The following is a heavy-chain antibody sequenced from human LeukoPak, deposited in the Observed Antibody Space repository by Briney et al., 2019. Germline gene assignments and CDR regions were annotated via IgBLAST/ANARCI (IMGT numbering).Heavy chain of an antibody. CDR2: INHSGST. CDR1: GGSFSGYY. D-gene: IGHD6-13*01. CDR3: ARRSSSWFRGGNWFDP. V-gene: IGHV4-34*01. J-gene: IGHJ5*02. Sequence: SETLSLTCAVYGGSFSGYYWSWLRQPPGKGLEWIGEINHSGSTNYNPSLTSRVTISVDTSKNQFSLKLSSVTAADTAVYYCARRSSSWFRGGNWFDPGGQGTLVTVSS.